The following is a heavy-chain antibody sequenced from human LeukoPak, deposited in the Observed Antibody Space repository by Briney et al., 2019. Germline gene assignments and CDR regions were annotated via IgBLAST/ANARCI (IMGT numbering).Heavy chain of an antibody. CDR1: GYTFTSYY. CDR3: ARPQPGRVDYYGSEGWYAFDI. V-gene: IGHV1-46*01. CDR2: ISPSGGST. J-gene: IGHJ3*02. Sequence: ASVKVSCKASGYTFTSYYMHWVRQAPGEGLEWMGIISPSGGSTTYAQKFQGRVTMTRDMSTSTVYMDLSSLRSEDTAVYYCARPQPGRVDYYGSEGWYAFDIWGQGTMVTVSS. D-gene: IGHD3-10*01.